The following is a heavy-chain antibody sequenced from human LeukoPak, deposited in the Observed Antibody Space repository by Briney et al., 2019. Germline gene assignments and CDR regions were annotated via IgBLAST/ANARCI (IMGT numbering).Heavy chain of an antibody. CDR1: GFTFSSYE. CDR2: ISSSGSTI. CDR3: ARDGSFPIVVVPAAMGSFDY. V-gene: IGHV3-48*03. Sequence: GGTLRLSCAASGFTFSSYEMNWVRQAPGKGLEWVSYISSSGSTIYYADSVKGRFTISRDNAKNSLYLQMNSLRAEDTAVYYCARDGSFPIVVVPAAMGSFDYWGQGTLVTVSS. D-gene: IGHD2-2*01. J-gene: IGHJ4*02.